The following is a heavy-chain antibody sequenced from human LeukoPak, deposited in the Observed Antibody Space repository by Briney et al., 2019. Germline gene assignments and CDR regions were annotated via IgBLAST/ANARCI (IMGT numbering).Heavy chain of an antibody. Sequence: SETLSLTCAVYGGSFSGYYWSWIRQPPGKGLEWIGEINHSGSTYYNPSLKSRVTISVDTSKNQFSLKLSSVTAADTAVYYCARDPLDYYGSGSYYDYWGQGTLVTVSS. J-gene: IGHJ4*02. V-gene: IGHV4-34*01. CDR1: GGSFSGYY. CDR3: ARDPLDYYGSGSYYDY. D-gene: IGHD3-10*01. CDR2: INHSGST.